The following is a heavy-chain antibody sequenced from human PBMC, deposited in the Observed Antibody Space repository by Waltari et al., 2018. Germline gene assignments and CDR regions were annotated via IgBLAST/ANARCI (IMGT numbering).Heavy chain of an antibody. J-gene: IGHJ5*02. CDR3: ARRQGGYSRGNWFDP. D-gene: IGHD6-13*01. Sequence: QLQLQESGPGLVKPSETLSLTCTVSGGSISSSSYYWGWIRQPPGKGLEWIGSIYYSGSTYYNPSLKSRVTISVDTSKNQFSLKLSSVTAADTAVYYCARRQGGYSRGNWFDPWGQGTLVTVSS. CDR1: GGSISSSSYY. V-gene: IGHV4-39*01. CDR2: IYYSGST.